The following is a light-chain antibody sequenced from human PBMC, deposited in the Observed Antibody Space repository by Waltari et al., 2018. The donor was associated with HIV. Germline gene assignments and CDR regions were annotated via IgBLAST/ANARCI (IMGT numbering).Light chain of an antibody. CDR3: SSYSASGTLVL. Sequence: QSALTQPASVSGSPGPSISISCSGTSSDVGASDYVSWYHQHPGEAPTLILYEVKKRPSGISNRFSGSKSGNTASLTISGLQVEDEAHYYCSSYSASGTLVLFGGGTRLTVL. V-gene: IGLV2-14*01. J-gene: IGLJ2*01. CDR2: EVK. CDR1: SSDVGASDY.